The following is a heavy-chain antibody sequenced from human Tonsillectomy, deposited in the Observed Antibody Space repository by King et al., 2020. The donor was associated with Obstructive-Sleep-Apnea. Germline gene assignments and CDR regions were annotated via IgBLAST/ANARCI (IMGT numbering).Heavy chain of an antibody. D-gene: IGHD3-10*01. CDR3: VKGDYGSGQSGGDV. J-gene: IGHJ6*02. Sequence: VQLVESGGGLVQPGRSLRLSCAVSGFTFDDYAMHLVRQAPGKGLEWVSGISLNSGTIGYVDSVKGRFTISRDNAKNSLYLQMNSLRAEDTALDYCVKGDYGSGQSGGDVWGQGTTVTVSS. CDR1: GFTFDDYA. V-gene: IGHV3-9*01. CDR2: ISLNSGTI.